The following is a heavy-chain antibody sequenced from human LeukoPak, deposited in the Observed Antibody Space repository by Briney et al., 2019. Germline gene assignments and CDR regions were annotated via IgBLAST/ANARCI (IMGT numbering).Heavy chain of an antibody. CDR3: ATASGGSSWYPSYYYYYGMDV. Sequence: ASVTVSFKASGYTFTSYDINWVRQAPGQGLEWMGWMNPNSGNTGYAQKFQGRVTMTRNTSISTAYMELSSLRSEDTAVYYCATASGGSSWYPSYYYYYGMDVWGQGTTVTVSS. J-gene: IGHJ6*02. D-gene: IGHD6-13*01. CDR1: GYTFTSYD. CDR2: MNPNSGNT. V-gene: IGHV1-8*01.